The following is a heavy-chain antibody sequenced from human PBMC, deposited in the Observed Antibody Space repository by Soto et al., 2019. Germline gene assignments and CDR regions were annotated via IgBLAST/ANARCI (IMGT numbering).Heavy chain of an antibody. V-gene: IGHV3-23*01. D-gene: IGHD3-3*01. CDR1: GFTFHAYA. Sequence: PGGSLRLSCEGSGFTFHAYALSWVRQAPGKGLEWVSAITGSGGRTFYADSVKGRFTISRDNSKTTLYLQMTSLRADDTAIYFCAKDRSTIYAFDIWGQGTMVTVSS. CDR2: ITGSGGRT. CDR3: AKDRSTIYAFDI. J-gene: IGHJ3*02.